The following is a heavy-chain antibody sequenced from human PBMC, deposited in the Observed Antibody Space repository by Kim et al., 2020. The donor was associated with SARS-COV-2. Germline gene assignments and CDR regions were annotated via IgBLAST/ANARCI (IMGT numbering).Heavy chain of an antibody. D-gene: IGHD3-10*01. CDR1: GFTFSNAW. CDR2: IKSKTDGGTT. J-gene: IGHJ4*02. CDR3: TTDSSLNYYGSGSYDY. V-gene: IGHV3-15*01. Sequence: GGSLRLSCATSGFTFSNAWMSWVRQAPGKGLEWVGRIKSKTDGGTTDYAAPVKGRFTISRDDSKNTLYLQMNSLKTEDTAVYYCTTDSSLNYYGSGSYDYWGQGTLVTVSS.